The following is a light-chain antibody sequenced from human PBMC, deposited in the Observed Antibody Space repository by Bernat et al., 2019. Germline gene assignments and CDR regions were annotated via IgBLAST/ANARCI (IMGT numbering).Light chain of an antibody. V-gene: IGKV1-39*01. CDR1: QSISTY. CDR2: GAS. J-gene: IGKJ1*01. CDR3: QQSLSAPRT. Sequence: DIQMTQSPSSLSASVGDRVTITCRASQSISTYLHWYQQKPGKAPNLLIYGASSLRSGVPSRFSGSGSGTDFSLTISSLQPEDFATYYCQQSLSAPRTFGHGTKVEIK.